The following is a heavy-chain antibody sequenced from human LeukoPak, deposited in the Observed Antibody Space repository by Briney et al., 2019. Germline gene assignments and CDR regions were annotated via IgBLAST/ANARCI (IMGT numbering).Heavy chain of an antibody. Sequence: SETLSLTCTVSGGSLSNYFWSWIRQPPGTGLEWIGYVYSSGSTHYNPSLQSRVTISVDTSKNQFSLNLNSVTAADTAVYYCTRHPGGNAAHRFDYWGQGFLVTVSS. J-gene: IGHJ4*02. CDR1: GGSLSNYF. V-gene: IGHV4-59*08. CDR2: VYSSGST. D-gene: IGHD4-23*01. CDR3: TRHPGGNAAHRFDY.